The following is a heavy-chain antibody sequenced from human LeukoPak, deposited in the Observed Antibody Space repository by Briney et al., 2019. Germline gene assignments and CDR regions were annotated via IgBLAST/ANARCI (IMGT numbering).Heavy chain of an antibody. D-gene: IGHD2-2*01. CDR1: GYTFTSYG. J-gene: IGHJ3*02. Sequence: ASVKVSCKASGYTFTSYGISWVRQAPGQGLEWMGWISAYSGNTNYAQKLQGRVTMTTDTSTSTAYMELRSLRSDDTAVYYCARPRGSYCSSTSCFDAFDIWGQGTMVTVSS. CDR2: ISAYSGNT. V-gene: IGHV1-18*01. CDR3: ARPRGSYCSSTSCFDAFDI.